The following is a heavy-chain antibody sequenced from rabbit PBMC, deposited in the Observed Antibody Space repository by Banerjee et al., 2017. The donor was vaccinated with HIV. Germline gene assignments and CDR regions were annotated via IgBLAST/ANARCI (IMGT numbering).Heavy chain of an antibody. CDR2: ISTGGNA. J-gene: IGHJ6*01. CDR3: ARLSFTLDIVL. D-gene: IGHD3-3*01. V-gene: IGHV1S17*01. Sequence: QEQLKETGGGLVQPGGSLTLTCTVSGFSLSTYSMNWVRQAPGKGLEYIGWISTGGNAYYASWAKGRFTISKTSTTVDLQMTSLTVADTATYFCARLSFTLDIVLWGPGTLVTVS. CDR1: GFSLSTYS.